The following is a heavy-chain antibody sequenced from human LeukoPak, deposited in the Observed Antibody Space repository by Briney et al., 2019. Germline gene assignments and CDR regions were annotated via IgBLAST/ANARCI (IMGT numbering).Heavy chain of an antibody. CDR2: IYHSGST. J-gene: IGHJ4*02. CDR1: GYSISSGYY. CDR3: ASRGGSYSDDFDY. Sequence: KPSEILSLTCAVSGYSISSGYYWGWIRQPPGKGLEWIGSIYHSGSTYYNPSLKSRVTISVDTSKNQFSLKLSSVTAADTAVYYCASRGGSYSDDFDYWGEGTLVTVSS. D-gene: IGHD1-26*01. V-gene: IGHV4-38-2*01.